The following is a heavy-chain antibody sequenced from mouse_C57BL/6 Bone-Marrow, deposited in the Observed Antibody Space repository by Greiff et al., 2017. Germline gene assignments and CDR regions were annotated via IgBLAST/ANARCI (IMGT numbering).Heavy chain of an antibody. J-gene: IGHJ3*01. CDR3: FYYGYDVGFAY. D-gene: IGHD2-2*01. CDR1: GYSFTDYN. Sequence: VQLQQSGPELVKPGASVKISCKASGYSFTDYNMHWVKQSNGKSLEWIGVINPNNGTTSYNQKFKGKATLTVDQSSSTAYMQLNSLTSEDSAVDYCFYYGYDVGFAYWGQGTLVTVSA. V-gene: IGHV1-39*01. CDR2: INPNNGTT.